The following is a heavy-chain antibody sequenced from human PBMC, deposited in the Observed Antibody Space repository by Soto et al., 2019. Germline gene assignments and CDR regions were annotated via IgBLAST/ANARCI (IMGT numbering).Heavy chain of an antibody. CDR1: GYSFTSYW. V-gene: IGHV5-51*01. J-gene: IGHJ3*02. CDR2: IYPGDSDT. D-gene: IGHD6-13*01. CDR3: ASRDSMLDSSSWYAFDI. Sequence: GESLKISCKGSGYSFTSYWIGWVRQMPGKGLEWMGIIYPGDSDTRYSPSFQGQVTISADKSISTAYLQWSSLKASDTAMYYCASRDSMLDSSSWYAFDIWGQGTMVTVSS.